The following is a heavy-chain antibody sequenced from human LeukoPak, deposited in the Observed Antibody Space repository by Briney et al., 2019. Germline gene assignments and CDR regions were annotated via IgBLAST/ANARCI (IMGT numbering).Heavy chain of an antibody. V-gene: IGHV1-2*04. Sequence: GASVTVSCKASGYTFTGYYMHWVRQAPGQGLEWMGWINPNSGGTNYAQKFQGWVTMTRDTSISTAYMELGRLRSDDTAVYYCAREAELRYFDWLPGDAFDIWGQGTMVTVSS. D-gene: IGHD3-9*01. J-gene: IGHJ3*02. CDR3: AREAELRYFDWLPGDAFDI. CDR2: INPNSGGT. CDR1: GYTFTGYY.